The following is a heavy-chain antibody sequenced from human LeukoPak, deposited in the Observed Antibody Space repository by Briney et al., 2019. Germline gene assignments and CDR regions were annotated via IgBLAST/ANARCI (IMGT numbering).Heavy chain of an antibody. V-gene: IGHV5-51*01. CDR2: IYPGDSDT. CDR1: GYSFTNHY. J-gene: IGHJ4*02. Sequence: GESLKISCKGSGYSFTNHYIGWVRLMPGKGLEWMGIIYPGDSDTRYSPSIQGQVTISADKSISTAYLQWSSLRASDTAMYYCARRGYGSGNYYYPNWGQGTLVTVSS. CDR3: ARRGYGSGNYYYPN. D-gene: IGHD3-10*01.